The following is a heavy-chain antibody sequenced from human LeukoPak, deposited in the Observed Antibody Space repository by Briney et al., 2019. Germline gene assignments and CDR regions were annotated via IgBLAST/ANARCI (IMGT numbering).Heavy chain of an antibody. CDR3: ARGSMRMATAGLADY. J-gene: IGHJ4*02. D-gene: IGHD5-24*01. CDR1: GFTFSDYY. Sequence: GGSLRLSCEASGFTFSDYYMNWICQAPGKGLEWVSYISSSSSYTNYADSVKGRFTISRDNPKNSLYLQMNSLRAEDTAVYYCARGSMRMATAGLADYWGPGTLVTVSS. CDR2: ISSSSSYT. V-gene: IGHV3-11*05.